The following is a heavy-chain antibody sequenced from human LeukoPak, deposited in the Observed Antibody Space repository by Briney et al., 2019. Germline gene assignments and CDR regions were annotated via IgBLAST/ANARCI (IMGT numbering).Heavy chain of an antibody. CDR3: STSLRGSDCCLDY. V-gene: IGHV3-15*01. J-gene: IGHJ4*02. CDR2: IKTKADGGTT. Sequence: GGSLRLSCAASGFTFSDAWVSWVRQAPGMGLEWVGRIKTKADGGTTDYAAPVKGRFTIPRDDSSGTLYLLMNSLKTEDTAVYYCSTSLRGSDCCLDYWGQGTLVAVSS. D-gene: IGHD2-21*02. CDR1: GFTFSDAW.